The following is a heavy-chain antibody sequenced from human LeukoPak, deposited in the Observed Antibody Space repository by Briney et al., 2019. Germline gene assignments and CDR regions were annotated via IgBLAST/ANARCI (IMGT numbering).Heavy chain of an antibody. Sequence: GGSLRLSCVPSGFTFSDYSMNWVRQAPGKGLEWVSSISSGGTYIFYADSVKGRFTISRDNAKKSMYLQMNSLRAEDTAVYYCARDLPYHYDSSGYPRVWFDNWGRGILVTVSS. V-gene: IGHV3-21*01. CDR2: ISSGGTYI. J-gene: IGHJ4*02. D-gene: IGHD3-22*01. CDR3: ARDLPYHYDSSGYPRVWFDN. CDR1: GFTFSDYS.